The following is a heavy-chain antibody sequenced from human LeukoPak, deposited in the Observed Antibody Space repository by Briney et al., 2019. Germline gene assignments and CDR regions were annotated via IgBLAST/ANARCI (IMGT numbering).Heavy chain of an antibody. J-gene: IGHJ4*02. Sequence: GAPLRLSCAASGFTFSSYVMSWVRQAPGKGLEWVSTFSGRGGSTYYGDSVKGRFTISRDNSRNTLYLQMNSLRAEDTAVYYCARIPSSRQLLHFDYWGQGTLVTVSS. CDR3: ARIPSSRQLLHFDY. CDR1: GFTFSSYV. D-gene: IGHD6-13*01. V-gene: IGHV3-23*01. CDR2: FSGRGGST.